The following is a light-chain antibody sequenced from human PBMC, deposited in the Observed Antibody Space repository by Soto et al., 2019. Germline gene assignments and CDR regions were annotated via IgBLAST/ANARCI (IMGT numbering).Light chain of an antibody. CDR2: GAS. V-gene: IGKV3D-15*01. J-gene: IGKJ5*01. Sequence: EIVFKQSPGTLSLSRGERSTLSCRGSQSVSIRYLAWYQPTSGQAPSLXXYGASSRATGIPDRFSGSGSGSEFTLTISGLQSEDFAVYDCQQYNDRPPITFGQGTRLEIK. CDR1: QSVSIRY. CDR3: QQYNDRPPIT.